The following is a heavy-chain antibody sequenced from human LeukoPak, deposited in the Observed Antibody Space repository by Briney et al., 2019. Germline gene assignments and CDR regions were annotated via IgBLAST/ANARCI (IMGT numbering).Heavy chain of an antibody. J-gene: IGHJ3*02. Sequence: SETLSLTCTVSGGSISSYYWSWIRQPPGKGLEWIGYIYYSGSTNYNPSLKSRVTISVDTSKNQFSLELSSVTAADTAVYYCARLRGWYFDIWGQGTMVTVSS. V-gene: IGHV4-59*01. CDR3: ARLRGWYFDI. D-gene: IGHD6-19*01. CDR2: IYYSGST. CDR1: GGSISSYY.